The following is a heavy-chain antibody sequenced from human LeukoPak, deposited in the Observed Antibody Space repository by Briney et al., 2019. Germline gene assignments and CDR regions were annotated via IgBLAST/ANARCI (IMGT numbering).Heavy chain of an antibody. V-gene: IGHV3-23*01. D-gene: IGHD3-10*01. CDR3: ATGGGGIYFDY. CDR1: GFTFSSYA. Sequence: PGGSLRLSCAASGFTFSSYAMSWVRRAPGKGLEWVSSIRGSGGSTNHADSVKGRFTISRDNSKNTLYLQMDSLRAEDTAVYYCATGGGGIYFDYWGQGTLVTVSS. CDR2: IRGSGGST. J-gene: IGHJ4*02.